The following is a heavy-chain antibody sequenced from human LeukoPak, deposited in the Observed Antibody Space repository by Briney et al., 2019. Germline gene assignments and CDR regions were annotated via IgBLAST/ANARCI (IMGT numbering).Heavy chain of an antibody. Sequence: GGSLRLSCAASGFTFDDYAMHWVRQAPGKGLEWVSGISWNSGSIGYADSVKGRFTISRDNAKNSLYLQMNSLRAEDTALYYCAKDTYGDYGFFDYWGQGTLVTVSS. V-gene: IGHV3-9*01. CDR1: GFTFDDYA. CDR2: ISWNSGSI. D-gene: IGHD4-17*01. J-gene: IGHJ4*02. CDR3: AKDTYGDYGFFDY.